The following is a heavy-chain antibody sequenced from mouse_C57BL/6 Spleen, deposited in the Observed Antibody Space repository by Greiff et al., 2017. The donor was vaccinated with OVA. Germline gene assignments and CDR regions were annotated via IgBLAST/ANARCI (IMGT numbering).Heavy chain of an antibody. Sequence: QVQLQQSGAELARPGASVKLSCKASGYTFTSYGISWVKQRTGQGLEWIGEIYPRSGNTYYNEKFKGKATLTADKSSSTAYMELRSLTSEDSAVYFCARRSTTVVATGYFDVWGTGTTVTVSS. D-gene: IGHD1-1*01. V-gene: IGHV1-81*01. CDR2: IYPRSGNT. CDR3: ARRSTTVVATGYFDV. CDR1: GYTFTSYG. J-gene: IGHJ1*03.